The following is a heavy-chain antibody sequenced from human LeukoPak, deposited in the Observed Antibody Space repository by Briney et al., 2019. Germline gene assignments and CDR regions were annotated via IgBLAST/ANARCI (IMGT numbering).Heavy chain of an antibody. CDR3: ARVPQGSSWPYYFDY. CDR2: IVPILGTA. Sequence: VASVKVPCKASGGTFSTYAISWVRQAPGQGLEWVGRIVPILGTANYAQNFQGRVTITADRSTTTAYMELSSLRSEDTAVYYCARVPQGSSWPYYFDYWGQGTLVTVSS. CDR1: GGTFSTYA. J-gene: IGHJ4*02. D-gene: IGHD6-13*01. V-gene: IGHV1-69*04.